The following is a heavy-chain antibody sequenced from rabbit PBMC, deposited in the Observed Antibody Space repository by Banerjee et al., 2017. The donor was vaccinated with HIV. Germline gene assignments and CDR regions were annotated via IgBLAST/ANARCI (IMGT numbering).Heavy chain of an antibody. CDR2: IYTGYGST. Sequence: QSLEESGGGLVQPEGSLTLTCTASGFSFSSSYYMCWVRQAPGKGLEWIGCIYTGYGSTYYASWVNGRFTISLDNAQNTVFLQMTSLTAADTATYFCARSAGYGSYGYGMDLWGQGTLVTVS. CDR1: GFSFSSSYY. D-gene: IGHD6-1*01. CDR3: ARSAGYGSYGYGMDL. J-gene: IGHJ6*01. V-gene: IGHV1S40*01.